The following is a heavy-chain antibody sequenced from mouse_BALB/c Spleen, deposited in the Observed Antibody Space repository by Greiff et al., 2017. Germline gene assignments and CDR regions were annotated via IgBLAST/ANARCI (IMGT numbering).Heavy chain of an antibody. V-gene: IGHV5-17*02. Sequence: DVKLVESGGGLVQPGGSRKLSCAASGFTFSSFGMHWVRQAPEKGLEWVAYISSGSSTIYYADTVKGRFTISRDNPKNTLFLQMTSLRSEDTDMYYCARKDYGSSYIDYWGQGTTLTVSS. J-gene: IGHJ2*01. CDR1: GFTFSSFG. D-gene: IGHD1-1*01. CDR3: ARKDYGSSYIDY. CDR2: ISSGSSTI.